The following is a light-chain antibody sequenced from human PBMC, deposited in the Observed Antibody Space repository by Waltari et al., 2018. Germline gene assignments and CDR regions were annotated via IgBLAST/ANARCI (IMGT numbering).Light chain of an antibody. CDR3: QQRSDRPPYS. CDR1: QNIGTY. V-gene: IGKV3-11*01. J-gene: IGKJ2*01. CDR2: DAS. Sequence: EIVLTQSPVLLSLSPGESATLSCRASQNIGTYLAWYQQRLGQSPRLLIYDASKRATGVPARFRGSGSGTDFTLTISSLEPEDFAIYYCQQRSDRPPYSFGQGTKLEIK.